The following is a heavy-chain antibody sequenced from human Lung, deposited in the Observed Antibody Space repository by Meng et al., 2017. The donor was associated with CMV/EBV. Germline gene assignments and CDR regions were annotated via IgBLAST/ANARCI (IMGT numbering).Heavy chain of an antibody. CDR3: VRVALSGGWYLDY. V-gene: IGHV3-23*01. J-gene: IGHJ4*02. Sequence: EVQLLESGGGLVQPGGSLRLPCAASGFTFNSHIMSWVRQAPGKGLEWVSFITADGGTTYYADSVKGRFTISRDNSKNTLCLQMNSLRSEDTAVYHCVRVALSGGWYLDYWGLGTLGNVSS. CDR2: ITADGGTT. D-gene: IGHD2-15*01. CDR1: GFTFNSHI.